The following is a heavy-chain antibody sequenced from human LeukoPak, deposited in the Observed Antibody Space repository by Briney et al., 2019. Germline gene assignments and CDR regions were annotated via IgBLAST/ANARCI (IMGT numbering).Heavy chain of an antibody. Sequence: SETLSLTCTVSGYSISSGYYWGWIRQPPGKGLEWIGSIYHSGSTYYNPSLKSRVTISVDTSKNQFSLKLSSVTAADTAVYYCARGQGELLRVGYSDYWGQGTLVTVSS. J-gene: IGHJ4*02. V-gene: IGHV4-38-2*02. CDR1: GYSISSGYY. CDR3: ARGQGELLRVGYSDY. D-gene: IGHD1-26*01. CDR2: IYHSGST.